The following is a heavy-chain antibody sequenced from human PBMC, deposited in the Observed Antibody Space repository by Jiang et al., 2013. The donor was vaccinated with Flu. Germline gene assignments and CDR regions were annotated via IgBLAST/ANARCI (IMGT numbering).Heavy chain of an antibody. V-gene: IGHV4-59*01. CDR2: IYYSGST. CDR1: GGSISSYY. D-gene: IGHD3-10*01. J-gene: IGHJ6*04. CDR3: ARGHYDFWVGPRGSGSSYYYYYGMDV. Sequence: LLKPSETLSLTCTVSGGSISSYYWSWIRQPPGKGLEWIGYIYYSGSTNYNPSLKSRVTISVDTSKNQFSLKLSSVTAADTAVYYCARGHYDFWVGPRGSGSSYYYYYGMDVWGKGTTVTVSS.